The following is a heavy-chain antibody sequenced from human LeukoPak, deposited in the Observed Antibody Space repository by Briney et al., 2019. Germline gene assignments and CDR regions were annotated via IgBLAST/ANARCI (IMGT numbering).Heavy chain of an antibody. CDR1: GFTFRDYY. CDR3: AREFTQRDY. J-gene: IGHJ4*02. CDR2: ISGSDGTI. V-gene: IGHV3-11*01. Sequence: GGSLRLSCVASGFTFRDYYMSWIRQAPGKGLEWVSYISGSDGTIKYADSVKGRFTISRDNTKNSLYLQMNSLRVEDTAVYYCAREFTQRDYWGQGTLVSVSS.